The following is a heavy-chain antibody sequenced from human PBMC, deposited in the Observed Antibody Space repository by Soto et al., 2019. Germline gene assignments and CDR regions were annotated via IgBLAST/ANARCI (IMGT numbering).Heavy chain of an antibody. J-gene: IGHJ5*02. CDR1: GGTFSSYA. V-gene: IGHV1-69*13. D-gene: IGHD3-22*01. Sequence: SVKVSCKASGGTFSSYAISWVRQAPGQGLEWMGGIIPIFGTASYAQKFQGRVTITADESTSTAYMELSSLRSEDTAVYYCARPTRYYYDSSGQSAWFDPWGQGTLVTVSS. CDR3: ARPTRYYYDSSGQSAWFDP. CDR2: IIPIFGTA.